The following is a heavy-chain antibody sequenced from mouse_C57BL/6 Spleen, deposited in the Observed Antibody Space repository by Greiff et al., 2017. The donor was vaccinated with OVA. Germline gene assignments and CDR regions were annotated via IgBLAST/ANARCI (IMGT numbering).Heavy chain of an antibody. Sequence: QVQLQQSGAELVKPGASVKLSCKASGYTFTSYWMQWVKQRPGQGLEWIGEIDPSASYTNYNQKFKGKATLTVDTSSSTAYMQLSSLTSEDSAVYYCAREGDGSRSFDYWGQGTTLTVSS. V-gene: IGHV1-50*01. CDR2: IDPSASYT. CDR3: AREGDGSRSFDY. CDR1: GYTFTSYW. D-gene: IGHD1-1*01. J-gene: IGHJ2*01.